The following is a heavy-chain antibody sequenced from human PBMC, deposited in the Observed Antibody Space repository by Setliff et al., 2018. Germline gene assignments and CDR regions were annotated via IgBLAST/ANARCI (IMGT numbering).Heavy chain of an antibody. CDR3: TRAYSGSHDY. CDR2: IYHSGTT. J-gene: IGHJ4*02. V-gene: IGHV4-4*02. D-gene: IGHD1-26*01. Sequence: LSLTCAVSGGSISSPNWWNWVRQPPGKGLEWIGEIYHSGTTNYNPSLKSRVTMSVDKSRNQFSLRLTSVTAADTAIYYCTRAYSGSHDYWGQGTLVTVSS. CDR1: GGSISSPNW.